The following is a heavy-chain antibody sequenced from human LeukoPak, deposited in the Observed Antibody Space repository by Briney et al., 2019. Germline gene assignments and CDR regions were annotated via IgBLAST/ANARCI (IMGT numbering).Heavy chain of an antibody. CDR3: ARLLYNFGAYMDV. J-gene: IGHJ6*03. D-gene: IGHD3-3*01. V-gene: IGHV3-21*01. Sequence: GGSPRLSCAASGFTFSSYSMNWLRQAPGEGLEWVSSISSSSSNIYYADSVKGRFTISRDNAKNSLHLQMSSLRAEDTAVYYCARLLYNFGAYMDVWGKGTTVTVSS. CDR1: GFTFSSYS. CDR2: ISSSSSNI.